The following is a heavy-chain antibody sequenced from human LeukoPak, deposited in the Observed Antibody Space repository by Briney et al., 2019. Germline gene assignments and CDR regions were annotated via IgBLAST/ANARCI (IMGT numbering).Heavy chain of an antibody. Sequence: GGSLRLSCAASGYTFSSYAMSWVRQAPGKRLEWVSAISGSGGSTYYADSVKGRFTISRDNSKNTLYLQMNSLRTEDTALYYCARDFSTKYSQDYWGQGTLVTVSS. D-gene: IGHD1-26*01. J-gene: IGHJ4*02. CDR3: ARDFSTKYSQDY. CDR2: ISGSGGST. CDR1: GYTFSSYA. V-gene: IGHV3-23*01.